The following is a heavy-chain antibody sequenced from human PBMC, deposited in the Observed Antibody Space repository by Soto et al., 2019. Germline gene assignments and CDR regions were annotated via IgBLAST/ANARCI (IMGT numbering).Heavy chain of an antibody. CDR1: GYTFTGYY. V-gene: IGHV1-2*04. CDR2: INPNSGGT. D-gene: IGHD1-1*01. J-gene: IGHJ3*02. CDR3: ARVKASLKYNWNCLDAFDI. Sequence: GASVKVSCKASGYTFTGYYMHWVRQAPGQGLEWMGWINPNSGGTNYAQKFQGWVTMTRDTSISTAYMELSRLRSDDTAVYYCARVKASLKYNWNCLDAFDIWGQGTVVTVS.